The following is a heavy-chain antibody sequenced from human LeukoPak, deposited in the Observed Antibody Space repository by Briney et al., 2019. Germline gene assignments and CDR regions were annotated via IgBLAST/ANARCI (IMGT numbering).Heavy chain of an antibody. V-gene: IGHV1-46*01. CDR1: GYTFTSYY. CDR3: AREGLRSIAARRGTRDYMDV. J-gene: IGHJ6*03. CDR2: INPSGGST. D-gene: IGHD6-6*01. Sequence: GASVKVSCKASGYTFTSYYMHWVRQAPGQGLEWMGIINPSGGSTSYAQKFQGRVTMTRDTSTSTVYMELSSLRSEDTAVYYCAREGLRSIAARRGTRDYMDVWGKGTTVIVSS.